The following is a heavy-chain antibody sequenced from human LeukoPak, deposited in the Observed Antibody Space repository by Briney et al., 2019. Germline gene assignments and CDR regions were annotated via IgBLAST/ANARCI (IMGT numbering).Heavy chain of an antibody. V-gene: IGHV3-21*01. CDR1: GFTFSSYS. CDR2: ISSSSYI. CDR3: ARYQLLNGGFDP. Sequence: PGGSLRLSCAASGFTFSSYSMNWVCQAPGKGLEWVSSISSSSYIYYADSVKGRFTISRDNAKNSLYLQMNSLRAEDTAVYYCARYQLLNGGFDPWGQGTLVTVSS. D-gene: IGHD2-2*01. J-gene: IGHJ5*02.